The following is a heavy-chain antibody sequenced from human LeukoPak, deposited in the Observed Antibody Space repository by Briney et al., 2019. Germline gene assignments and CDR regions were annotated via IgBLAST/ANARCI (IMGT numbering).Heavy chain of an antibody. CDR1: GFTFNNYG. D-gene: IGHD3-22*01. CDR3: AKGDYDSSGYPSGEFY. CDR2: LRYDGSTE. Sequence: GGSLRLSCAASGFTFNNYGMHWVRQAPGKGLEWVAFLRYDGSTESYADSVKGRFTISRDNSKNTLYLQMSSLRAEDTAVYYCAKGDYDSSGYPSGEFYWGQGTLVTVSS. V-gene: IGHV3-30*02. J-gene: IGHJ4*02.